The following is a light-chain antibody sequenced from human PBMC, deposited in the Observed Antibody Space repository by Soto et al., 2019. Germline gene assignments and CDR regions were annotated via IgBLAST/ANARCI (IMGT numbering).Light chain of an antibody. CDR1: QSVLYSSNNKNY. CDR2: GAS. Sequence: DIVMTQSPDSLAVSLGERATINCKCSQSVLYSSNNKNYLAWYQQKPGQAPRLLIYGASNRATGIPDRFSGSGSGTDFTLTISRLEPEDFAVYYCQQYGSSGTFGQGTKVDIK. V-gene: IGKV4-1*01. J-gene: IGKJ1*01. CDR3: QQYGSSGT.